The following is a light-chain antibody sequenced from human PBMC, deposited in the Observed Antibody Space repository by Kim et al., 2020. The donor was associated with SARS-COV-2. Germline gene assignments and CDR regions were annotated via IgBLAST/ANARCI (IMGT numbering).Light chain of an antibody. Sequence: EIVMTQSPATLSVSPGERVTLSCRASQSVGSSLAWYQQKPGQVPRLLIYGASTRATGVPARLSGSGSGTEFTLTVSSLQSEDFAVYYCQHYSNWYTFGQGTKLEI. CDR1: QSVGSS. V-gene: IGKV3-15*01. CDR2: GAS. J-gene: IGKJ2*01. CDR3: QHYSNWYT.